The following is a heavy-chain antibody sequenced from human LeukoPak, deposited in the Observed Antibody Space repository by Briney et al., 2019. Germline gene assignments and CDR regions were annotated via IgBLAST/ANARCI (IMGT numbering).Heavy chain of an antibody. D-gene: IGHD6-13*01. V-gene: IGHV3-23*01. Sequence: GSLRLSCATPGFTFSSYAMNWVRQAPGKGLEWVSVVSGSGTTTYYADSVKGRFTISRDDSKNTLYLQMNSLRSEDTAVYYCAKGRIAAASTNWFDPWGQGTLVTVSS. J-gene: IGHJ5*02. CDR1: GFTFSSYA. CDR3: AKGRIAAASTNWFDP. CDR2: VSGSGTTT.